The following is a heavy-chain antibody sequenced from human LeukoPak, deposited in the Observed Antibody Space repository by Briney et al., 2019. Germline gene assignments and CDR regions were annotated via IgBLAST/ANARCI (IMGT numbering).Heavy chain of an antibody. D-gene: IGHD2-2*01. Sequence: SETLSLTCAVSGGSVSRSNWWNWVRPPPGKGLEWIGEIHHSGSTNYNPSLKSRVTMSVDKSKNQFSLKLSSVTAADTAVYYCARTEAFCSDTSCSNWFDPWGQGTLVTVSS. V-gene: IGHV4-4*02. CDR3: ARTEAFCSDTSCSNWFDP. J-gene: IGHJ5*02. CDR1: GGSVSRSNW. CDR2: IHHSGST.